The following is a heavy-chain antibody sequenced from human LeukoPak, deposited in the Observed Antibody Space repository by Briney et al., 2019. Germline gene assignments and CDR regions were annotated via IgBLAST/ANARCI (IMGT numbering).Heavy chain of an antibody. D-gene: IGHD3-10*01. CDR3: AKSLSSRGVIIPKTSRYFDY. CDR2: ISYDGSNK. J-gene: IGHJ4*02. CDR1: GFTFSSYG. V-gene: IGHV3-30*18. Sequence: GGSLRLSCAASGFTFSSYGMHWVRQAPGKGLEWVAVISYDGSNKYYADSVKGRFTISRDNSKNTLYLQMNSLRAEDTAVYYCAKSLSSRGVIIPKTSRYFDYWGQGTLVTVSS.